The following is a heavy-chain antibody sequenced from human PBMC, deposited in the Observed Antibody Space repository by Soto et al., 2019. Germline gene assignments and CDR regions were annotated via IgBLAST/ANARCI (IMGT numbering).Heavy chain of an antibody. CDR2: ISSSRSYI. CDR1: GFTFSSYS. Sequence: EVQLVESGGGLVKPGGSLRLSCGASGFTFSSYSMNWVRQAPGKGLEWVSSISSSRSYIYYADSVKGRFTISRDNAKKSLYLQMNGLRAEVTAVYYCARDVETAGYYYYGLDVWGQGTTVTVSS. J-gene: IGHJ6*02. CDR3: ARDVETAGYYYYGLDV. D-gene: IGHD2-21*02. V-gene: IGHV3-21*01.